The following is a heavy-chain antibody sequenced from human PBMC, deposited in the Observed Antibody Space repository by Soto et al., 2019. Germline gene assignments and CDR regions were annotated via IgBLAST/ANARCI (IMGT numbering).Heavy chain of an antibody. D-gene: IGHD1-26*01. Sequence: SLRLSCAASGFTFSSYGMHWVRQAPGKGLEWVAVIWYDGSNKYYADSVKGRFTISRDNSKNTLYLQMNSLRAEDTAVYYCARDRVGGAFDIWGQGTMVTVSS. V-gene: IGHV3-33*01. CDR1: GFTFSSYG. CDR2: IWYDGSNK. J-gene: IGHJ3*02. CDR3: ARDRVGGAFDI.